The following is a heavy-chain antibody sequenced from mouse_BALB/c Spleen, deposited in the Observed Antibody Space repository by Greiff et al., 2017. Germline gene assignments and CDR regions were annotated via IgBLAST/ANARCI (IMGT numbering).Heavy chain of an antibody. CDR3: ARDEGYFAY. D-gene: IGHD2-3*01. CDR1: GFSLTGYG. Sequence: VQLQQSGPGLVAPSQSLSITCTVSGFSLTGYGVNWVRQPPGKGLEWLGMIWGDGSTDYNSALKTRLSISKDNSTSQVFLKMNSLQTDDTARYYCARDEGYFAYWGQGTLVTVSA. J-gene: IGHJ3*01. V-gene: IGHV2-6-7*01. CDR2: IWGDGST.